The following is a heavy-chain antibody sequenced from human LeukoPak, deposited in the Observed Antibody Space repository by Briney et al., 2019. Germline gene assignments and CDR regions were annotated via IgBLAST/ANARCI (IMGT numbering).Heavy chain of an antibody. Sequence: GASVRVSCKASGYTFTGYYMHWVRQAPGQGLEWMGWISAYNGNTNYAQKLQGRVTMTTDTSTSTAYMELRSLRSDDTAVYYCARNYGGQRGRDDYWGQGTLVTVSS. CDR3: ARNYGGQRGRDDY. CDR1: GYTFTGYY. CDR2: ISAYNGNT. D-gene: IGHD4-23*01. V-gene: IGHV1-18*04. J-gene: IGHJ4*02.